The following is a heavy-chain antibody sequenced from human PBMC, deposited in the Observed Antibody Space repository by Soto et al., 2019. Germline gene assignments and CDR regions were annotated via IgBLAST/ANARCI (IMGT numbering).Heavy chain of an antibody. V-gene: IGHV4-31*03. CDR3: AGGRSGTRRDY. CDR1: GGSISSGGYY. Sequence: SETLSLTCTVSGGSISSGGYYWTWIRQHPGKGLEWIGYNYYSGITYYNPSLKSRVTISLDTSKNQFSLKLSSVTAADTAVYYCAGGRSGTRRDYWGQGTLVTVSS. D-gene: IGHD2-2*01. CDR2: NYYSGIT. J-gene: IGHJ4*02.